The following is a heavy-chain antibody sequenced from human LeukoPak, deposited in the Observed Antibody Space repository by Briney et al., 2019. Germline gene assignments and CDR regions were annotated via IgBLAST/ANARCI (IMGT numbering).Heavy chain of an antibody. J-gene: IGHJ4*02. Sequence: SETLSLTCTVSGGSISSSSYYWGWIRQPPGKGLEWIGSIYYSGSTYYNPSLKSRVTISVDTSKNQFSLKLSSVTAADTAVYYCARHRGRGSSTWCFDYWGQGTLVTVSS. V-gene: IGHV4-39*01. D-gene: IGHD6-13*01. CDR1: GGSISSSSYY. CDR3: ARHRGRGSSTWCFDY. CDR2: IYYSGST.